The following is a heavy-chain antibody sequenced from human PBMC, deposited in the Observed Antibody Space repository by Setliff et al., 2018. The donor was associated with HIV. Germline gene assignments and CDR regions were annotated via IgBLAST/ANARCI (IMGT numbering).Heavy chain of an antibody. J-gene: IGHJ6*02. V-gene: IGHV3-72*01. D-gene: IGHD3-16*01. CDR2: IRNKNRGYTT. CDR1: GFSFSDYY. CDR3: ARQGAQQELTPYYSYGMDV. Sequence: GGSLRLSCVASGFSFSDYYMDWVRQTPGKGLDWVGRIRNKNRGYTTEYAASVKGRFSVSRDDSKNSLYLQMNSLKTEDTAVYYCARQGAQQELTPYYSYGMDVWGQGTTVTVSS.